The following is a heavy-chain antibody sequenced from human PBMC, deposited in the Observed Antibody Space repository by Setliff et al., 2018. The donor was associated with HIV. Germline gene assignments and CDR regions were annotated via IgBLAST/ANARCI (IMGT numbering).Heavy chain of an antibody. D-gene: IGHD1-26*01. CDR2: ISSSSSTI. V-gene: IGHV3-48*01. Sequence: GGSLRLSCTVSGFTFSNYCMNWVRQALGKGLEWVSYISSSSSTIYYADSVKGRFTISRDNAKNSLFLQMNSLRAEDTAVYYCARPTNIDTLYYGSQTFYLYYYGLDVWGQGTTVTVSS. CDR3: ARPTNIDTLYYGSQTFYLYYYGLDV. CDR1: GFTFSNYC. J-gene: IGHJ6*02.